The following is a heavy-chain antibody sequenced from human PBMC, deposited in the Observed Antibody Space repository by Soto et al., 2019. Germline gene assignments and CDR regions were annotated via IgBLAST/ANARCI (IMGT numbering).Heavy chain of an antibody. J-gene: IGHJ4*02. D-gene: IGHD3-22*01. CDR3: AKTIYYDSSGYILYYFDY. CDR1: GFTFSSYA. CDR2: ISGSGGST. Sequence: GGSLRLSCAASGFTFSSYAMSWVRQAPGKGLEWVSAISGSGGSTYYADSVKGRFTISRDNSKNTLYLQMNSLRAEDTAVYYCAKTIYYDSSGYILYYFDYWGQGTLVTVSS. V-gene: IGHV3-23*01.